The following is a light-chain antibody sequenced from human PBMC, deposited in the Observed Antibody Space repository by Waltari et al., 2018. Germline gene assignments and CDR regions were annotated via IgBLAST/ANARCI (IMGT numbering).Light chain of an antibody. CDR2: DAA. V-gene: IGKV1-33*01. Sequence: DIQMTQSPSSLSASVGERVTITCQASDDIKSYLSWYQVKPGTAPKLLIYDAASLQAGVSSRFSGGGSGTHYTFTISSLQPEDIGTYLCQQYDHVPITFGQGTRLDIK. CDR1: DDIKSY. J-gene: IGKJ5*01. CDR3: QQYDHVPIT.